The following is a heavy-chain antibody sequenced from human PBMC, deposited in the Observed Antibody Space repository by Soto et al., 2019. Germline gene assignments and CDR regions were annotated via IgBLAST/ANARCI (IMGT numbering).Heavy chain of an antibody. Sequence: TGGSLRLSCAASGSTFSSYSMNWVRQAPCPGLEWGSYISSSSSTIYYADSVKGRFTISRDNAKNSLYLQMNSLRDDDTAVYYCARDRRFYDSGTYDIANDAFDVWGQGTMVTVSS. J-gene: IGHJ3*01. CDR1: GSTFSSYS. CDR2: ISSSSSTI. CDR3: ARDRRFYDSGTYDIANDAFDV. V-gene: IGHV3-48*02. D-gene: IGHD3-22*01.